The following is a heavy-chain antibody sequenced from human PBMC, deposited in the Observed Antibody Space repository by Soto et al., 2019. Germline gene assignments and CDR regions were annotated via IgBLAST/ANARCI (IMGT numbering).Heavy chain of an antibody. J-gene: IGHJ6*02. CDR3: AREAGATDYYYSGMDV. D-gene: IGHD1-26*01. V-gene: IGHV3-21*01. Sequence: EVQLVESGGGLVKPGGSLRLSCAASGFTFSSYSMNWVRQAPGKGLEWVSSISSSSSYIYYADSVKGRFTISIDNAKNSLYLQMNSLRAEDTAVYYCAREAGATDYYYSGMDVWGQGTTVTVSS. CDR1: GFTFSSYS. CDR2: ISSSSSYI.